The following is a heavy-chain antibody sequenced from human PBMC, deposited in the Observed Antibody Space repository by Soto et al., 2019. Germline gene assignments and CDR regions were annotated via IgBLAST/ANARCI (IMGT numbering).Heavy chain of an antibody. Sequence: PSETLSLTCTVSGGSISSYYWSWIRQPPGKGLEWIGYIYYSGSTNYNPSLKSRVTISVDTSKNQFSLKLSSVTAADTAVYYCAREVSKDDSSGYYYTWGYNWFDPWGQGTLVTVSS. CDR1: GGSISSYY. CDR3: AREVSKDDSSGYYYTWGYNWFDP. J-gene: IGHJ5*02. CDR2: IYYSGST. D-gene: IGHD3-22*01. V-gene: IGHV4-59*01.